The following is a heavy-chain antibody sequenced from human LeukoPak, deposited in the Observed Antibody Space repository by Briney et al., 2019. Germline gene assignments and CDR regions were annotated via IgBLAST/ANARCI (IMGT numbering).Heavy chain of an antibody. CDR1: SDSISSSTYY. CDR2: LSYGGNT. CDR3: SSGAFYYYMDV. D-gene: IGHD3-22*01. J-gene: IGHJ6*03. V-gene: IGHV4-39*03. Sequence: KPSETLSLXCTVSSDSISSSTYYWGWIRQPPGKGLEWIGSLSYGGNTYYNPSLKSRVTISVDTSKNQFSLKLTSVTAADTAVYFGSSGAFYYYMDVWGKGTTVTVSS.